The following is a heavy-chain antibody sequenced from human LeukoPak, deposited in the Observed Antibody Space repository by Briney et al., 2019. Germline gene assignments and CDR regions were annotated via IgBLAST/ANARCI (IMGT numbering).Heavy chain of an antibody. CDR1: GGSIGGSSYY. CDR3: VRGRYGSGDYYYYYYYMDV. Sequence: SETLSLTCTVSGGSIGGSSYYWGWIRQPPGKGLEWIGGIYYSGISKSNPSLKSRVTISVDTSKNQFSLNVNSVTAAVTAVYYCVRGRYGSGDYYYYYYYMDVWGKGTTVIVSS. J-gene: IGHJ6*03. V-gene: IGHV4-39*07. CDR2: IYYSGIS. D-gene: IGHD3-10*01.